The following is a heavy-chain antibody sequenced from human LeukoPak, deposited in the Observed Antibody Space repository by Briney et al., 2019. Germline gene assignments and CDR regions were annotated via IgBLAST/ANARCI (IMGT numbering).Heavy chain of an antibody. J-gene: IGHJ4*02. V-gene: IGHV4-39*01. CDR3: ARGYGSGRLNVLFDY. CDR2: LYNNENT. Sequence: PSETLSLTCTVSGGSFSRNSYYWGWIRQPPGKGLEWIGSLYNNENTYYNLSLKSRATISVDTSRNLLSLKLSSVTAADTAVYYCARGYGSGRLNVLFDYWGQGTLVTVSS. D-gene: IGHD3-10*01. CDR1: GGSFSRNSYY.